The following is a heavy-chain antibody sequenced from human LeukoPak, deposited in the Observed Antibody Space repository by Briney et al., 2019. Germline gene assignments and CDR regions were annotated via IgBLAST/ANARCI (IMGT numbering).Heavy chain of an antibody. CDR2: IYYSGTT. D-gene: IGHD3-22*01. CDR3: ARSGDYYDSSGIGDY. CDR1: GGSISNYY. Sequence: SETLSLTCTVSGGSISNYYWNWIRQPPGKGLELIGYIYYSGTTNYNPSLKSRVSMSVDTSKNQFTLKLSSVTAADTAVYYCARSGDYYDSSGIGDYWGQGTLVTVSS. J-gene: IGHJ4*02. V-gene: IGHV4-59*12.